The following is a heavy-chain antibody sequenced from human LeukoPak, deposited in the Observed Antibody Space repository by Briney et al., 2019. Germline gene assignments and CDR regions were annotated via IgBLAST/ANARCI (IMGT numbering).Heavy chain of an antibody. J-gene: IGHJ4*02. V-gene: IGHV3-48*03. CDR3: ARGTSGAQRARVGTPIH. D-gene: IGHD2-21*02. Sequence: PGGSLRLSCAASGFTFSSYEMIWVRQAPGKGLECVSYISDSGSTIYSADSVKGRFTISRDNAKNSLFLQMNSLRTEDTAVYFCARGTSGAQRARVGTPIHWGQGTLVTVSS. CDR2: ISDSGSTI. CDR1: GFTFSSYE.